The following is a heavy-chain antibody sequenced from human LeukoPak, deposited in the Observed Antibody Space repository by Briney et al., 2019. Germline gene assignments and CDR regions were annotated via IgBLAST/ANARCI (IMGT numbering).Heavy chain of an antibody. J-gene: IGHJ4*02. V-gene: IGHV3-23*01. CDR1: GFTFRSHA. CDR3: AKDFRIGYSAHFDY. D-gene: IGHD2-21*01. Sequence: GSLRLSCVGSGFTFRSHAVSWVRQAPEKGLEFVSGIYGNGGTTYYADSVKGRFSISRDNSKNTLYLQMDSLRGEDTAVYYCAKDFRIGYSAHFDYWGQGALVTVSS. CDR2: IYGNGGTT.